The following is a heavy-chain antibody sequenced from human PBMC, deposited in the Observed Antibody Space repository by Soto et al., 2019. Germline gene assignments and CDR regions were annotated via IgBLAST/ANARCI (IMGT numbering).Heavy chain of an antibody. CDR1: GDSISSGNYY. V-gene: IGHV4-61*01. CDR3: ERRYGSCFDY. Sequence: PETLSLTCPFSGDSISSGNYYWSRIRQPPGKGLEWIGYIYYSGSTHYNPSLKSRVTISVDTSKNQFSLNLSPVTAADTAVYYCERRYGSCFDYWGQGNLVTVSS. CDR2: IYYSGST. D-gene: IGHD5-18*01. J-gene: IGHJ4*02.